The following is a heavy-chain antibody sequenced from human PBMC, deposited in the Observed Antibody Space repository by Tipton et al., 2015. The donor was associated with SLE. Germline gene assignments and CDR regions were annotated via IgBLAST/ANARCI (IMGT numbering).Heavy chain of an antibody. Sequence: QLVQSGAEVKKPGASVKVSCKASGYTFTNYGFTWVRQAPGQGLEWMGWISAHNGDTKYAQRFQGRVTITTDTSTSTTYMALRSPRSDDTAIYYCARECSGTGCLDYWGQGTLVTVSS. D-gene: IGHD2-8*02. V-gene: IGHV1-18*01. CDR3: ARECSGTGCLDY. J-gene: IGHJ4*02. CDR2: ISAHNGDT. CDR1: GYTFTNYG.